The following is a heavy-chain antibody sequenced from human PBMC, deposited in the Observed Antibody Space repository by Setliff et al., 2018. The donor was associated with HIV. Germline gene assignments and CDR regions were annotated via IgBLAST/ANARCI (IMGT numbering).Heavy chain of an antibody. Sequence: ASVKVSCKASGDTFTTYALHWVRQAPGQRLEWMGWTNAGNGDTKPSQKFQGRVTITRDTSASTAYMELSSLRSEDTGVYYCAIGSSNWPHRPNNYYFDYWGQGTPVTVSS. CDR2: TNAGNGDT. V-gene: IGHV1-3*01. CDR3: AIGSSNWPHRPNNYYFDY. J-gene: IGHJ4*02. D-gene: IGHD6-13*01. CDR1: GDTFTTYA.